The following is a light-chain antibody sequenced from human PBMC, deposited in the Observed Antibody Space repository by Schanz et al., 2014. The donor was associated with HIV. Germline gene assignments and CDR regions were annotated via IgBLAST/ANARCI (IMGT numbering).Light chain of an antibody. V-gene: IGKV3-15*01. J-gene: IGKJ1*01. Sequence: EIVMTQSPATLSVSPGERATLSCRASQSVSSNLAWYQQKPGQAPRLLIYGASTRATGIPARFSGSGSGTDFTLTISGLQSEDFATYYCLQNHIYPWTLGQGTKVEVK. CDR1: QSVSSN. CDR3: LQNHIYPWT. CDR2: GAS.